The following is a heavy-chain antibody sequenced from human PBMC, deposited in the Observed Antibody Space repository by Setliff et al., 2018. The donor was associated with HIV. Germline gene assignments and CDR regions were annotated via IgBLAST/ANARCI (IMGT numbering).Heavy chain of an antibody. D-gene: IGHD3-22*01. CDR2: SRNKPNHYTT. Sequence: GGSLRLSCAASGFNFSDHYMDWVRQAPGKGLEWVGRSRNKPNHYTTEYAASVKGRFTISRDDSKSIAYLQMNSLKTEDTAVYYCITHYYDSSGYSPNYFDSWGQGTLVTV. CDR1: GFNFSDHY. J-gene: IGHJ4*02. CDR3: ITHYYDSSGYSPNYFDS. V-gene: IGHV3-72*01.